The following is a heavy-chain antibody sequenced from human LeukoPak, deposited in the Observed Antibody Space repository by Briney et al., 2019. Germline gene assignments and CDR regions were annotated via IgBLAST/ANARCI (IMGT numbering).Heavy chain of an antibody. CDR3: ARAVGGDGSGSL. J-gene: IGHJ4*02. Sequence: SETLSLTCTVSGGSINSGGYYWSWIRQPPGKGLEWIGYIYYRVTSDYNPSLKSRVTMSVDMSTRQISLKLSSVTAADTAVYYCARAVGGDGSGSLWGPGTLVTVSS. CDR2: IYYRVTS. CDR1: GGSINSGGYY. V-gene: IGHV4-61*08. D-gene: IGHD3-10*01.